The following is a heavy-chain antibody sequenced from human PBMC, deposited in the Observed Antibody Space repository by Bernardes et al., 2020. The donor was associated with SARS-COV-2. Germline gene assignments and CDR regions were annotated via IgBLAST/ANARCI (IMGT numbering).Heavy chain of an antibody. CDR1: GFTFSSHS. J-gene: IGHJ4*02. Sequence: GWSLRLSCAASGFTFSSHSMNWVRQAPGKGLEWVSSISSSSSYIYYADAVKGRFTISRDNAKNSLYLQMNSLRAGDTAVYYCARAGLGKAAACRIPVRYFDYRGKGNLLTISS. D-gene: IGHD6-13*01. CDR2: ISSSSSYI. V-gene: IGHV3-21*01. CDR3: ARAGLGKAAACRIPVRYFDY.